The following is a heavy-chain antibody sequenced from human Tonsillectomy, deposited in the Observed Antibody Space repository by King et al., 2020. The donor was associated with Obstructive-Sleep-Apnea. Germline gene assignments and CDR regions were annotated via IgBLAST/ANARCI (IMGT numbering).Heavy chain of an antibody. Sequence: VQLVESGGDLVQPGGSLRLSCAASGFTFSNYDMHWVRQPTGKGLEWVSAIGTAGDPYYPGSVKGRFTISRENAKNSFYLQMNSLRAGATAVYYCARGRDIAAAGRYFDLWGRGTLVTVSS. J-gene: IGHJ2*01. CDR1: GFTFSNYD. V-gene: IGHV3-13*05. CDR3: ARGRDIAAAGRYFDL. D-gene: IGHD6-13*01. CDR2: IGTAGDP.